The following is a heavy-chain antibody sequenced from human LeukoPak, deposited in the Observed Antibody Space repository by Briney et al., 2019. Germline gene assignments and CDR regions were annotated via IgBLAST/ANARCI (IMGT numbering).Heavy chain of an antibody. CDR3: ARDNKMNNWFDP. CDR1: GYTFTGYY. J-gene: IGHJ5*02. Sequence: ASVKVSCKASGYTFTGYYMHWVRQAPGQGLEWMGWINPNSGGTNYAQKFQGRVTMTRDTSISTAYMELRSLRSDDTAVYYCARDNKMNNWFDPWGQGTLVTVSS. V-gene: IGHV1-2*02. CDR2: INPNSGGT. D-gene: IGHD2/OR15-2a*01.